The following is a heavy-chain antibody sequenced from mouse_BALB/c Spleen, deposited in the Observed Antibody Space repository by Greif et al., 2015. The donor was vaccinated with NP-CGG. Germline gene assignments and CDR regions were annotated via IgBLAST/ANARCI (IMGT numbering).Heavy chain of an antibody. Sequence: EVKLVESGGGLVQPKGSLKLSCAASGFTFNTYAMNWVRQAPGKGLEWVARIRSKSNNYATYYADSVKDRFTISRDDSQSMLYLQMNNLKTEDTAMYYCVRQNYDGYAMDYWGQGTSVTVSS. CDR1: GFTFNTYA. V-gene: IGHV10-1*02. J-gene: IGHJ4*01. CDR2: IRSKSNNYAT. D-gene: IGHD2-4*01. CDR3: VRQNYDGYAMDY.